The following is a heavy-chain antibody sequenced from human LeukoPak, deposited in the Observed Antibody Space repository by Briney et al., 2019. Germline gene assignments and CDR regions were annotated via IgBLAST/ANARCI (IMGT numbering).Heavy chain of an antibody. V-gene: IGHV3-23*01. CDR1: GFIFSYYG. Sequence: GGSLRLSCEVSGFIFSYYGMNWVRQAPGKGLEWVSAISGSGGSTYYADSVKGLCSISRDNSKNTLYLQMHSLRAEDTAVYYCANVVVTANTDYWGQGTLVTVSS. D-gene: IGHD2-21*02. CDR2: ISGSGGST. CDR3: ANVVVTANTDY. J-gene: IGHJ4*02.